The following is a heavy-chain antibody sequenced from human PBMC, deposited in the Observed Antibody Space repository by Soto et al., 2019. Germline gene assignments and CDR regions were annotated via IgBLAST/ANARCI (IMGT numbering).Heavy chain of an antibody. CDR2: IYPGDSDT. J-gene: IGHJ4*02. Sequence: PGESLKISCKGSVDGFTSDWIGWVRQMPGKSLEWMGIIYPGDSDTGYSTSFQGQVTISADKSISTAYLQWSSLKASDTAMYYCARHGSRSIAASRLSDYWGQVTLVTISS. V-gene: IGHV5-51*01. CDR3: ARHGSRSIAASRLSDY. CDR1: VDGFTSDW. D-gene: IGHD6-6*01.